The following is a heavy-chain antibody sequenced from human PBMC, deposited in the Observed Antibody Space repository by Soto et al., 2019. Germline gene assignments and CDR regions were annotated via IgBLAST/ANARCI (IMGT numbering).Heavy chain of an antibody. V-gene: IGHV2-5*01. CDR2: IYWNDDK. CDR3: AHRPHYYDSSGYFDD. D-gene: IGHD3-22*01. Sequence: SGPTLVNPTQTLTLTCTFSGFSLSTSGVGVGWIRQPPGKALEWLALIYWNDDKRYSPSLKSRLTITKDTSKNQVVLTMTNMDPVDTATYYCAHRPHYYDSSGYFDDWGQGTLVTVSS. J-gene: IGHJ4*02. CDR1: GFSLSTSGVG.